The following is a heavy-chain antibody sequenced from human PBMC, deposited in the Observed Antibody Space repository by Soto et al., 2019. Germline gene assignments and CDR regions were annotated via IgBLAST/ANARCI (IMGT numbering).Heavy chain of an antibody. CDR2: ISGTSSYT. V-gene: IGHV3-11*06. CDR3: ARDRAFCGGDSYPGYFDY. Sequence: VGSLRLSCAASGFTFSDYYMSWIRQAPGKGLEWVSYISGTSSYTNYADSVKGRFTISRDNAKKSLYLDMSSLRAEDTAVYYCARDRAFCGGDSYPGYFDYWGQGILVTVSS. CDR1: GFTFSDYY. J-gene: IGHJ4*02. D-gene: IGHD2-21*02.